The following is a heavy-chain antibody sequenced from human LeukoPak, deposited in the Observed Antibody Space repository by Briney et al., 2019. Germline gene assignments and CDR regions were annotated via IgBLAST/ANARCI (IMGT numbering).Heavy chain of an antibody. V-gene: IGHV1-69*13. CDR3: ARRIRHYYDSSGYSPFDY. D-gene: IGHD3-22*01. CDR2: IIPIFGTA. Sequence: SVKVSCKASGGTFSSYAISWVRQAPGQGLEWMGGIIPIFGTANYAQKFQGRVTITADESTSTAYMELSSLRSEDTAVYYCARRIRHYYDSSGYSPFDYWGQGTLVTVSS. CDR1: GGTFSSYA. J-gene: IGHJ4*02.